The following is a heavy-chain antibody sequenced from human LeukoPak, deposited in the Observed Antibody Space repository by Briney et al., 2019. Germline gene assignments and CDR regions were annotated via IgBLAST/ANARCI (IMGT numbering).Heavy chain of an antibody. CDR2: LYSSEST. J-gene: IGHJ3*02. V-gene: IGHV4-4*07. CDR1: GDSISSHY. CDR3: ARDGRDNSGYETGAFDI. D-gene: IGHD5-12*01. Sequence: SETLSLTRTVSGDSISSHYWSWIRQPAGKGLEWIGRLYSSESTNFNPSLKSRGTISVDKSKNQFSLKLSSVTAADTAVYYCARDGRDNSGYETGAFDIWGQGTMVIVSS.